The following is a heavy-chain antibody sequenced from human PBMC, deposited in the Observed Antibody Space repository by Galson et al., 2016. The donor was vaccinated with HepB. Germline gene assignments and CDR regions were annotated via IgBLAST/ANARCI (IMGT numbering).Heavy chain of an antibody. CDR1: GGSISRGSYS. CDR3: ARGRSATAKGPTHMDV. J-gene: IGHJ6*03. D-gene: IGHD5-18*01. V-gene: IGHV4-61*02. Sequence: TLSLTCTVSGGSISRGSYSWNWIRQPAGKGLEWIGLIYASGSTNYESSLASRVTISLDTSKNQFSLKLSSVTAADTAAYYCARGRSATAKGPTHMDVWGTGTAVTVSS. CDR2: IYASGST.